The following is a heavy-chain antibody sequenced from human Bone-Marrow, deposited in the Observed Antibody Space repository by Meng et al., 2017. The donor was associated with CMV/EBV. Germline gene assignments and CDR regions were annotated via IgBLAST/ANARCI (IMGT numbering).Heavy chain of an antibody. CDR3: ATGSGDFDH. V-gene: IGHV4-4*07. J-gene: IGHJ4*02. Sequence: QGQRQARGPGLVMPSETPSLTCSVSGAPIGNFYWSWIRQSAGKGLEWIGRIQSNGNTYYNPSLNSRVTVSQDTSKNQIFLRLRSVTAADTAVYYCATGSGDFDHWGQGTLVTVSS. CDR2: IQSNGNT. CDR1: GAPIGNFY. D-gene: IGHD1-14*01.